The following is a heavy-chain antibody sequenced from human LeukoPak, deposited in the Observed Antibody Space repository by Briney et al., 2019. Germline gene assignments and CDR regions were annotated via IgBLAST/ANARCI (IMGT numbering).Heavy chain of an antibody. CDR1: VASFSGYY. CDR2: INHYGST. D-gene: IGHD5-18*01. J-gene: IGHJ4*02. Sequence: PSETLSLTCAVYVASFSGYYWNWIRQPPGKGLEWIGEINHYGSTKYSPSLKSRVTISGDTSKNQFSLRLNSVTAADTAIFYCARAYRAHQTFHSYHFFDFWGRGTLVTVSS. CDR3: ARAYRAHQTFHSYHFFDF. V-gene: IGHV4-34*01.